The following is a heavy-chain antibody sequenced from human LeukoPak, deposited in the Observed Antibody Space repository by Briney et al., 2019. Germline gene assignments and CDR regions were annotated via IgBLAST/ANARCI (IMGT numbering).Heavy chain of an antibody. CDR3: ARERDGYNYASAQFQH. J-gene: IGHJ1*01. V-gene: IGHV3-21*01. Sequence: KAGGSLRLSCAASGFTFSGYAMSWVRQAPGKGLEWVSSISSSSSYIYYADSVKGRFTISRDNAKNSLYLQMNSLRAEDTAVYYCARERDGYNYASAQFQHWGQGTLVTVSS. D-gene: IGHD5-24*01. CDR1: GFTFSGYA. CDR2: ISSSSSYI.